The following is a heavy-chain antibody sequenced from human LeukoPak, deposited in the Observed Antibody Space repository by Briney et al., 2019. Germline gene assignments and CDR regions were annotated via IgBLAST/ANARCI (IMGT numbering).Heavy chain of an antibody. CDR3: ARDTYGSGSYIDP. CDR2: IRSKAYGGAT. V-gene: IGHV3-49*04. CDR1: GFTFGDHT. D-gene: IGHD3-10*01. J-gene: IGHJ5*02. Sequence: GSLRPSCTGSGFTFGDHTLSWVRQAPGKGLEWVGFIRSKAYGGATEYAASVQGRFRFSRDDSKSIAYLQMDTLTTEDTAVYYCARDTYGSGSYIDPWGPGTLVIVSS.